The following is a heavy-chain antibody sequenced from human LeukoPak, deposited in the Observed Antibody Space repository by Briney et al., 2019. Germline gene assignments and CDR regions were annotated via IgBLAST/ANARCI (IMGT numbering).Heavy chain of an antibody. D-gene: IGHD6-19*01. J-gene: IGHJ4*02. Sequence: GGSLRLSCAASGFTFRTYTMNWVRQAPGKGLEWVSYITGTSSTIYYADSVKGRFTVSRDNARSSLYLQMNSLRDEDTAVYYCARVLTDSRGWYHFDYWGQGTLVTVSS. CDR3: ARVLTDSRGWYHFDY. CDR1: GFTFRTYT. CDR2: ITGTSSTI. V-gene: IGHV3-48*02.